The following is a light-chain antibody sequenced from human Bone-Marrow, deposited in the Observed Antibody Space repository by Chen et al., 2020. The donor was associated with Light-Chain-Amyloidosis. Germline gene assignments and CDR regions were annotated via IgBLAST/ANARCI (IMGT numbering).Light chain of an antibody. CDR2: DVI. CDR1: SRDVGGYNY. J-gene: IGLJ3*02. Sequence: QSALTQPASVSGSPGQSITISCTGTSRDVGGYNYVSWYQQHPGKAPKLMIYDVINRPSGVSNRFSGSKSGNTASLTISGLQAEDEANYYCSSYTSGSTLGVFGGGTKLTVL. V-gene: IGLV2-14*01. CDR3: SSYTSGSTLGV.